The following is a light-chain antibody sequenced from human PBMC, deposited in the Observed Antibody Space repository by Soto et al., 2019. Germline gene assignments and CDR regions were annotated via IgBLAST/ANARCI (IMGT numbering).Light chain of an antibody. CDR1: QSVSGY. CDR2: ADS. V-gene: IGKV3-11*01. J-gene: IGKJ1*01. Sequence: EIVLTQSPATLSLSPGETAALSFRAIQSVSGYIGWYQQKPGQAPRLLIYADSNRATGIPDRFSGNGSGTDFTLTISSLEPEDFLVYYCQQRTNWPPKWTFGQGTKVDIK. CDR3: QQRTNWPPKWT.